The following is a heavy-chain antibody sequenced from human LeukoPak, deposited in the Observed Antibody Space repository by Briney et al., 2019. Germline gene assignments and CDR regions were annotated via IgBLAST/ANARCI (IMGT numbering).Heavy chain of an antibody. CDR2: INPNSGGT. CDR3: ASSYYDSSGYYYMVFGY. CDR1: GYTFTSYY. V-gene: IGHV1-2*02. Sequence: ASVKVSCKASGYTFTSYYMHWVRQAPGQGLEWMGWINPNSGGTNYAQKFQGRVTMTRDTSISTAYMELSRLRSDDTAVYYCASSYYDSSGYYYMVFGYWGQGTLVTVSS. D-gene: IGHD3-22*01. J-gene: IGHJ4*02.